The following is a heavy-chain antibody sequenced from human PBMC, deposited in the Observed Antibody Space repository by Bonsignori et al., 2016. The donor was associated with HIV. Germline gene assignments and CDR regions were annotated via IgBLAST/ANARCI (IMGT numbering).Heavy chain of an antibody. V-gene: IGHV3-11*01. CDR1: GFKFSDYY. J-gene: IGHJ6*03. CDR2: ISSSGNSI. CDR3: ARAGYSNNWHYMDI. Sequence: GESLKISCAASGFKFSDYYINWIRQAPGKGLEWVSHISSSGNSIYYADSVKGRFSISRDNGKKSLYLQMNSLRAEDTAIYYCARAGYSNNWHYMDIWGTGTTVTSP. D-gene: IGHD6-13*01.